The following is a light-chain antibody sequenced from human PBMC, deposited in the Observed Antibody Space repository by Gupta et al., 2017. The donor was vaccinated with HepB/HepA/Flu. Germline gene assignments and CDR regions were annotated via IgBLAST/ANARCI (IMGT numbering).Light chain of an antibody. CDR2: SVF. V-gene: IGKV1-9*01. CDR1: QDITNF. CDR3: QQLNYYPRVT. Sequence: DIQLTQSPSFLSASIGDRVTITCRASQDITNFLAWYQQKPGKAPQLLIYSVFTLQSGVPSRFSGSGSGTEFTLTISSLQPEDFATYYCQQLNYYPRVTFGGGTKVQIK. J-gene: IGKJ4*01.